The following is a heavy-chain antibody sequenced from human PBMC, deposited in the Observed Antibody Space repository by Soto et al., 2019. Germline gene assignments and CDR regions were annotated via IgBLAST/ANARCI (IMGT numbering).Heavy chain of an antibody. V-gene: IGHV4-59*01. CDR3: ARLGYSYASVDY. CDR2: IYYSGST. J-gene: IGHJ4*02. D-gene: IGHD5-18*01. Sequence: QVQLQESGPGLVKPSETLSLTCTGSGGSISSYYWSWIRQPPGKGLEWIGYIYYSGSTNYNPSLKRRVTIGVDTSKNQFSLKLSSVTAADTAVYYCARLGYSYASVDYWGQGTLVTVSS. CDR1: GGSISSYY.